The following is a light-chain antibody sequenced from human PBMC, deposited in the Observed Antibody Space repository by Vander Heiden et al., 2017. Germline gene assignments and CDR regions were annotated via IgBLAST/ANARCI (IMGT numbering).Light chain of an antibody. J-gene: IGKJ1*01. CDR2: RAS. CDR1: ERIDVD. Sequence: DLQMTQSPSSLSASVGDKVTISCRASERIDVDLNWYQQKPGQAPQVLIYRASILQSGVPSRFSGRASGTDFTLTISSLQPEDFATYFCQQAYGGRSFGQGTKVEIK. V-gene: IGKV1-39*01. CDR3: QQAYGGRS.